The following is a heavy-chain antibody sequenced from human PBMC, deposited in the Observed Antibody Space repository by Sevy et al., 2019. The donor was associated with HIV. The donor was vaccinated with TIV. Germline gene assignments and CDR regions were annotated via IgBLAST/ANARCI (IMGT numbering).Heavy chain of an antibody. D-gene: IGHD5-18*01. CDR1: GYTFTSYG. CDR2: ISAYNGNT. CDR3: ARDNRGYSYGYKGY. J-gene: IGHJ4*02. Sequence: ASVKVSCKASGYTFTSYGISWVRQAPGQGLEWMGWISAYNGNTNYAQKLQGRVTMTTDTSTSTAYMELRSLRSDDTAVYYCARDNRGYSYGYKGYWGQGTLVTVS. V-gene: IGHV1-18*04.